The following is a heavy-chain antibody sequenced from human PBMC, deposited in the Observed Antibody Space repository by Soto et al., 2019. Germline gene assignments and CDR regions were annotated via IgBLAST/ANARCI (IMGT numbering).Heavy chain of an antibody. CDR3: ARGKVEGPVTGTTWCFDP. CDR1: GGSFSGYY. Sequence: SETLSLTCAVYGGSFSGYYWSWIRQPPGKGLEWIGEINHSGSTNYNPSLKSRVTISVDTSKNQFSLKLSSVTAADTAVYYCARGKVEGPVTGTTWCFDPWGQGTLVTVSS. V-gene: IGHV4-34*01. J-gene: IGHJ5*02. D-gene: IGHD1-20*01. CDR2: INHSGST.